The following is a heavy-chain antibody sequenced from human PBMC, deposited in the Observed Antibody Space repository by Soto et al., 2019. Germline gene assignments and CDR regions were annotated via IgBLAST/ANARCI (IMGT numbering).Heavy chain of an antibody. CDR1: GGSVSYNSYY. CDR3: ARLVVVAPVANV. D-gene: IGHD2-21*01. Sequence: PSETLSLTCSVSGGSVSYNSYYWCWIRQPPGKGLEWVGGIFYTGTTYYNPSLKDRLSISVDTSKNSFSLNLTSVTAADTAVYFCARLVVVAPVANVWGQGALVTVS. V-gene: IGHV4-39*01. J-gene: IGHJ4*02. CDR2: IFYTGTT.